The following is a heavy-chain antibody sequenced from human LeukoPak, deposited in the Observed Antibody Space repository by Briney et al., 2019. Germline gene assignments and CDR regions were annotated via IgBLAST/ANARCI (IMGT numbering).Heavy chain of an antibody. J-gene: IGHJ4*02. CDR3: AREAVPGSGRIQY. V-gene: IGHV4-59*01. CDR1: GGSISTYC. CDR2: ISYSGST. Sequence: PSETLSLTCTVSGGSISTYCWTWIRQPPGKGLEWIGCISYSGSTNYNPSLRSRVTMTVDTSKNQFSLRLSSVTAADTAVYYCAREAVPGSGRIQYWGQGTLVTVSS. D-gene: IGHD6-19*01.